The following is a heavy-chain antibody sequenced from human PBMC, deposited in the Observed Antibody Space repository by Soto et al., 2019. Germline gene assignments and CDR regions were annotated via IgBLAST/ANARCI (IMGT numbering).Heavy chain of an antibody. D-gene: IGHD3-22*01. CDR2: IGVYHTQT. Sequence: QIQMVQSGPEIKQPGASVKVSCKTSGYTFPDYGIDWVRQAPGQGLQWMGWIGVYHTQTKYTPHFQGRVTITSDTSTRTVDMELRTLRSDDAATYFCVIHDKTISLDHWGPGTRITVSS. J-gene: IGHJ4*02. CDR3: VIHDKTISLDH. CDR1: GYTFPDYG. V-gene: IGHV1-18*04.